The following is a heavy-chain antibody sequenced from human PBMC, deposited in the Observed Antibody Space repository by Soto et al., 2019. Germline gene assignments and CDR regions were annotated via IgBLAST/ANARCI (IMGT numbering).Heavy chain of an antibody. V-gene: IGHV1-69*01. J-gene: IGHJ4*02. CDR3: ARDVSSDTTGFRGYDL. CDR1: GGTVSSYA. Sequence: QLHLVQSGAEVKKAGSSVKVSCKASGGTVSSYAITWVRQAPGKGLEWMGVFIPIFVSAHYAPKFQGRVTITADESTRTAYMELSGITPEGTAIYYCARDVSSDTTGFRGYDLWGQGTQVTVSS. CDR2: FIPIFVSA. D-gene: IGHD3-10*01.